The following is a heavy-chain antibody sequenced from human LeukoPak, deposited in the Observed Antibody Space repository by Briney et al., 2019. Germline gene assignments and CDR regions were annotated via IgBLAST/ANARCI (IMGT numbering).Heavy chain of an antibody. CDR2: IYHSGST. J-gene: IGHJ6*02. Sequence: PSETLSLTCAVSGGSISSGGYSWSWIRQPPGKGLEWIGYIYHSGSTYYNPSPKSRVTISVDMSKNQFSLKLSSVTAVDTAVYYCALLGLVVRAVDVWGQGTTVTVSS. CDR3: ALLGLVVRAVDV. D-gene: IGHD2-2*01. V-gene: IGHV4-30-2*01. CDR1: GGSISSGGYS.